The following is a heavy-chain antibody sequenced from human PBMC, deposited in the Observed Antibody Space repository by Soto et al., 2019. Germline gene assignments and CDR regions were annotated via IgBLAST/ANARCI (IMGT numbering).Heavy chain of an antibody. J-gene: IGHJ4*02. Sequence: SETLSLTCTVSGGSISSGDYYWSWIRQPPGKGLEWIGYIYYSGSTYYNPSLKSRVTISVDTSKNQFSLKLSSVTAADTAVYYCARHSSSSAWFDYWGQGTLVTSPQ. D-gene: IGHD6-6*01. CDR2: IYYSGST. CDR3: ARHSSSSAWFDY. V-gene: IGHV4-30-4*01. CDR1: GGSISSGDYY.